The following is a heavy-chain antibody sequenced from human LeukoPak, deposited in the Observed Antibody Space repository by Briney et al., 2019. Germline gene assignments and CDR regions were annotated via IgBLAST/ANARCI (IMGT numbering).Heavy chain of an antibody. Sequence: PGGSLRLSCAASGFTFSSYAMSWVRQAPGKGLEWVSAISGSGGSTYYADSVKGRFTISRDNSKNTLYLQMNSLRAEDTAVYYCAKDREKYNWNYYFDFWGQGTLVTVSS. CDR1: GFTFSSYA. J-gene: IGHJ4*02. CDR2: ISGSGGST. D-gene: IGHD1-7*01. V-gene: IGHV3-23*01. CDR3: AKDREKYNWNYYFDF.